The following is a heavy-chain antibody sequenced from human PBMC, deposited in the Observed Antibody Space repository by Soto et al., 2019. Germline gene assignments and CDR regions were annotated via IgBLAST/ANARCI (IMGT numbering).Heavy chain of an antibody. J-gene: IGHJ3*02. CDR3: ARDVSPGSSSMYLDAFDI. CDR1: GFAFGSYW. CDR2: LRGDGSKK. Sequence: EVQLVESGGTLVQPGGSLRLSCEGSGFAFGSYWMTWVRQAPGKGLEWVANLRGDGSKKSYLDSVSGRFTIFRDNAENSLYLQMNSLRDEDTALYYCARDVSPGSSSMYLDAFDIWGQGTMVTVSS. D-gene: IGHD6-13*01. V-gene: IGHV3-7*05.